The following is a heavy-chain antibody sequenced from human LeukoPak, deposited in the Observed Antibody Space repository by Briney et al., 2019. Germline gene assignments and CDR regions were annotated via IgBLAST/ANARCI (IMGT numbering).Heavy chain of an antibody. CDR3: ARVGTSGSSFTYFDS. CDR1: GFTFSGYW. D-gene: IGHD1-26*01. CDR2: INSVGSDT. J-gene: IGHJ4*02. V-gene: IGHV3-74*01. Sequence: GGSLRLSCAASGFTFSGYWMHWVRQPPGKGLVWVSRINSVGSDTIYADSVKGRFTISRDNAKNTLYLQMNSLRAEDTAVYYCARVGTSGSSFTYFDSWGQGTPVTVSS.